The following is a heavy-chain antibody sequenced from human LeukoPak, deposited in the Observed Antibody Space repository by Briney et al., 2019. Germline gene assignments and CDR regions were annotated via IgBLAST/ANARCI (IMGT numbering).Heavy chain of an antibody. CDR3: ARDSPVLLWFGESPDAFDI. D-gene: IGHD3-10*01. CDR1: GGTFSSYA. V-gene: IGHV1-69*13. J-gene: IGHJ3*02. CDR2: IIPIFGTA. Sequence: SVKVSCKASGGTFSSYAISWVRRAPGQGLEWMGGIIPIFGTANYAQKLQGRVTITADESTSTAYMELSSLRSEDTAAYYCARDSPVLLWFGESPDAFDIWGQGTMVTVSS.